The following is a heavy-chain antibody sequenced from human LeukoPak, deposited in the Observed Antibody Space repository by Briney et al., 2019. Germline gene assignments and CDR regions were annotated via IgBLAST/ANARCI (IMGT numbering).Heavy chain of an antibody. CDR2: IYHSGST. J-gene: IGHJ6*04. D-gene: IGHD4-17*01. CDR3: ARGYGRGGYYYYYGMDV. V-gene: IGHV4-30-2*01. CDR1: GSSISSGGYS. Sequence: SETLSLTCAVSGSSISSGGYSWSWIRQPPGKGLEWIGYIYHSGSTYYNPSLKSRVTISVDRSKNQFSLKLSSVTAADTAVYYCARGYGRGGYYYYYGMDVWGKGTTVTVSS.